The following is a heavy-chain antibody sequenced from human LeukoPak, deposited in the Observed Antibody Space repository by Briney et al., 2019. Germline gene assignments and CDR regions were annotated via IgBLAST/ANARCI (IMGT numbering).Heavy chain of an antibody. J-gene: IGHJ6*02. CDR2: INHSGST. D-gene: IGHD3-10*01. Sequence: PSETLSLTCAVYGGSFSGYYWSWIRQPPGKGLEWIGEINHSGSTNYNPSLKSQVTMSVDTSKNQFSLKLSSVTAADTAVYYCARVGRVGPSDYGMDVWGRGTTVTVSS. CDR3: ARVGRVGPSDYGMDV. V-gene: IGHV4-34*01. CDR1: GGSFSGYY.